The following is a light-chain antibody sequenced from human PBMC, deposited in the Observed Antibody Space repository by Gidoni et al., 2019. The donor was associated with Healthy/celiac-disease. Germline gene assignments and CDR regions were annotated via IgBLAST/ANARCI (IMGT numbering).Light chain of an antibody. Sequence: SYELTQPPSVSVSPGQTASITCSGDKLGYKYACWYQQKPGQSPVLVIYQDSKRPSGIPERFSGSNSGNTATLTISGTQAMDEADYYCQAWDSSTSLVVFGGGTKLTVL. CDR1: KLGYKY. CDR2: QDS. V-gene: IGLV3-1*01. CDR3: QAWDSSTSLVV. J-gene: IGLJ2*01.